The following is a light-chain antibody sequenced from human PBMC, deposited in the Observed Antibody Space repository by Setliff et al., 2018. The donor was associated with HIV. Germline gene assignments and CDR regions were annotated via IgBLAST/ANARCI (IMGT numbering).Light chain of an antibody. CDR3: QQYGSSPPLT. Sequence: EIVLTQSPGTLSLSPGERATLSCRASQSVSASYLTWYQQKPGQAPRLLIYGASRRATGIPDRFSGSGSGAYFTLSISRLEPEDSAVYYCQQYGSSPPLTFGGGTKVDIK. V-gene: IGKV3-20*01. CDR2: GAS. CDR1: QSVSASY. J-gene: IGKJ4*01.